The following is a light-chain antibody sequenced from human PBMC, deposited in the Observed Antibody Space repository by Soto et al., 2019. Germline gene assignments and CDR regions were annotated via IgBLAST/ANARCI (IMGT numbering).Light chain of an antibody. CDR1: QSVLYSPNNKDY. Sequence: DIVMTQSPDSLAVSLGERATINCKSSQSVLYSPNNKDYLAWYQQKPGQPPKLLIYWASTRESGVPDRFSGSGSGTDFTLTISSLQAEDVAVYYCQQSYTTPLTFGQGTKLEIK. CDR3: QQSYTTPLT. CDR2: WAS. V-gene: IGKV4-1*01. J-gene: IGKJ2*01.